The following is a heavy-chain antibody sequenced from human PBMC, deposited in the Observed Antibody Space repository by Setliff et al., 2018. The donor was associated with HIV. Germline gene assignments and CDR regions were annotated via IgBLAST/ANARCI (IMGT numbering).Heavy chain of an antibody. CDR2: IRYDGSNK. CDR1: GFTFSSYG. J-gene: IGHJ6*02. CDR3: AKGVRVALNYYYGMDV. Sequence: GESLKISCAASGFTFSSYGMHWVRQAPGKGLEWVAFIRYDGSNKYYADSVKGRFTISRDNSKNTLYLQMNSLRAEDTAVYYCAKGVRVALNYYYGMDVWGQGTTVTVSS. D-gene: IGHD5-12*01. V-gene: IGHV3-30*02.